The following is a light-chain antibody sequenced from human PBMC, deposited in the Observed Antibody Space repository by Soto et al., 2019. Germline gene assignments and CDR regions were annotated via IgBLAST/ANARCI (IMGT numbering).Light chain of an antibody. Sequence: QSALTQPPSASGSPGQSVTISCTGTSSDVGGYNYVSWYQQHPGKAPKLMIYEVSKRPSGVPDRFSGSKSGNTASLTVSGLQAEDEADYYRSSYAGSTRGVVFGGGTKLTVL. CDR2: EVS. CDR3: SSYAGSTRGVV. CDR1: SSDVGGYNY. V-gene: IGLV2-8*01. J-gene: IGLJ2*01.